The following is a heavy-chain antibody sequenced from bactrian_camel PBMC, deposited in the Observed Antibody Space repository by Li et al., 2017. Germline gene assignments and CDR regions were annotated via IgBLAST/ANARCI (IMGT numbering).Heavy chain of an antibody. CDR2: INSGGGST. CDR1: GFTFSSYD. V-gene: IGHV3S40*01. J-gene: IGHJ4*01. CDR3: AKGVDEYYY. Sequence: VQLVESGGGLVQPGGSLRLSCAASGFTFSSYDMSWVRQAPGKGLEWVSAINSGGGSTYYSDSVKGRFTISRDASKKTLYLQLNSLKTEDTAMYYCAKGVDEYYYWGQGTQVTVS. D-gene: IGHD3*01.